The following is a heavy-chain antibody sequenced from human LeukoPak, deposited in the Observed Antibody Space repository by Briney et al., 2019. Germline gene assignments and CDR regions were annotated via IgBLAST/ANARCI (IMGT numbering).Heavy chain of an antibody. Sequence: SVKVSCKASGGTFSGYTINWVRQAPGQGLVWMGRIIATFDIGDYAQKFQGRVTMTADKPTSTAYMELSSLRSDYTAVYYCAPTRGDSSAFDMWGQGTMVTVSS. CDR2: IIATFDIG. J-gene: IGHJ3*02. CDR1: GGTFSGYT. CDR3: APTRGDSSAFDM. V-gene: IGHV1-69*02. D-gene: IGHD3-3*01.